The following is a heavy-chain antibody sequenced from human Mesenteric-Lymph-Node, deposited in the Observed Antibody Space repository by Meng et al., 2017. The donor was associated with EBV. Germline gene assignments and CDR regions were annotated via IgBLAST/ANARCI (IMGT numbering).Heavy chain of an antibody. CDR3: ARIRGIDSSTDY. V-gene: IGHV1-3*01. CDR1: GYTFTNYA. Sequence: QVHLVQAGAEVKKPGAPVKIACKASGYTFTNYALEWVRQTPGQRLEWMGWINVGNGNTKYSQKFEGRVTISRDTSANTAYVELSSLRSEDTAVYYCARIRGIDSSTDYWGQGTLVTVSS. J-gene: IGHJ4*02. CDR2: INVGNGNT. D-gene: IGHD2-2*01.